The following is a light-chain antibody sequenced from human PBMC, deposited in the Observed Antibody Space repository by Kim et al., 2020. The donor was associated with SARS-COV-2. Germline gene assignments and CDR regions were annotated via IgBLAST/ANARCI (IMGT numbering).Light chain of an antibody. CDR1: QSVSSN. J-gene: IGKJ2*01. CDR2: GAS. Sequence: SVSPEDRATLSCRASQSVSSNLVWYQQKPGQAPRLLIYGASTRATGIPARFSGSGSGTEFTLTISSLQSEDFAVYYCQQYKNWPGTFGQGTKLEI. CDR3: QQYKNWPGT. V-gene: IGKV3-15*01.